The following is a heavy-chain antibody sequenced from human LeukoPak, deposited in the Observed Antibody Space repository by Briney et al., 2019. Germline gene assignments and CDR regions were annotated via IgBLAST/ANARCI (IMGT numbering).Heavy chain of an antibody. CDR1: GFTFSSYA. CDR2: ISGSGGST. V-gene: IGHV3-23*01. J-gene: IGHJ4*02. CDR3: ATEVTYYYDSSGSPSFDY. D-gene: IGHD3-22*01. Sequence: GGSLRLSCAASGFTFSSYAMSWVRQAPGKGLEWVSAISGSGGSTYYADSVKGRFTISRDNSKNTLYLQMNGLRAEDTAVYYCATEVTYYYDSSGSPSFDYWGQGTLVTVSS.